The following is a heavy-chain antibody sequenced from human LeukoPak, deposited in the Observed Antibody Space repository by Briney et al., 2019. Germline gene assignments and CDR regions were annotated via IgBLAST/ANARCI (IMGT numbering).Heavy chain of an antibody. CDR3: ARDQWFGELYPGRNGMDV. V-gene: IGHV3-48*04. CDR2: ISTSSTTK. D-gene: IGHD3-10*01. J-gene: IGHJ6*02. Sequence: GGSLRLSCAASGFTFSSYSMNWVRQAPGKGLECISYISTSSTTKYYADSVRGRFTISRDNAKNSLYLQMNSLRGEDTAVYYCARDQWFGELYPGRNGMDVWGQGTMVTVSS. CDR1: GFTFSSYS.